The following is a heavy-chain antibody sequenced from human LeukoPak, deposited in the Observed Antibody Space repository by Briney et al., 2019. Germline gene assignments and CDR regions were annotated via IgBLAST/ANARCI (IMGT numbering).Heavy chain of an antibody. D-gene: IGHD3-10*01. Sequence: TGGSLRLSCAASGFTFSTYGMHWVRQAPGKGLEWAAVISHDGSDKYYADPVKGRFTISRDNSKNTLYLQMNSLRAEDTAVYYCAKGVHASRSTSFADYWGQGTLVTVSS. V-gene: IGHV3-30*18. J-gene: IGHJ4*02. CDR1: GFTFSTYG. CDR2: ISHDGSDK. CDR3: AKGVHASRSTSFADY.